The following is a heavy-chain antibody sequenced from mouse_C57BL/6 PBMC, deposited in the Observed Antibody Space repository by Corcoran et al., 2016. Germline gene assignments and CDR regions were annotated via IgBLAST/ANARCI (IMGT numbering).Heavy chain of an antibody. J-gene: IGHJ3*01. CDR2: ISYDGSN. Sequence: DVQLQESGPGLVKPSQSLSLTCSVTGYSITSGYYWNWIRQFPGNKLEWMGYISYDGSNNYNPSLKNRISITRDTSKNQFFLKLNSVTTEDTATYYCASHHYKGAWFAYWGQGTLVTVSA. CDR3: ASHHYKGAWFAY. CDR1: GYSITSGYY. D-gene: IGHD2-12*01. V-gene: IGHV3-6*01.